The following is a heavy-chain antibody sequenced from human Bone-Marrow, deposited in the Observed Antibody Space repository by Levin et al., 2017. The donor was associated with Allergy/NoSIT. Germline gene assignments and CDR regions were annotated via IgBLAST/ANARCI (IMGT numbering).Heavy chain of an antibody. J-gene: IGHJ4*02. Sequence: PGGSLRLSCAASGFTFSSYWMHWVRQAPGKGLVWVSRVNSDGSSPTYADSVKGRFTISRDNAQNTLYLQMNSLRADDTAVYYCAKATKETTVTALDYWGQGTLVTVSS. V-gene: IGHV3-74*03. CDR1: GFTFSSYW. D-gene: IGHD4-11*01. CDR2: VNSDGSSP. CDR3: AKATKETTVTALDY.